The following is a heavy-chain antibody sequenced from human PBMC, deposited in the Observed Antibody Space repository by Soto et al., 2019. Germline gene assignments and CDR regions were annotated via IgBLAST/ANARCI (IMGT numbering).Heavy chain of an antibody. CDR3: TRDLVGYDAFDI. J-gene: IGHJ3*02. CDR1: GYTFTDYY. V-gene: IGHV1-2*02. Sequence: QVQLEQSGAEVKKPGASVKVSCKASGYTFTDYYIHWVRQAPGQGLEWMGRVNSDSGGTTYAQRFLGRVTMTRDTSISTVYMELSRLTSNDTAVYFCTRDLVGYDAFDIWGQGTLVAVSP. CDR2: VNSDSGGT. D-gene: IGHD2-15*01.